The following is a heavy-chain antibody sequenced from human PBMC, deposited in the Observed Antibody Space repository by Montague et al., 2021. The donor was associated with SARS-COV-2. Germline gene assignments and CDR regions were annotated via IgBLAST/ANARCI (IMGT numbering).Heavy chain of an antibody. CDR2: IFHSGIT. CDR1: GGSINTNNW. V-gene: IGHV4-4*02. D-gene: IGHD2-2*01. CDR3: ARGRLVGDSSSCYYFDY. Sequence: SETLSLTCAVSGGSINTNNWWTWVRQPPGEGLEWIGQIFHSGITNYNPSLESRVTISVDKSKNQFFLRLGSVTAADAAVYYCARGRLVGDSSSCYYFDYWGQGTLVAVSS. J-gene: IGHJ4*02.